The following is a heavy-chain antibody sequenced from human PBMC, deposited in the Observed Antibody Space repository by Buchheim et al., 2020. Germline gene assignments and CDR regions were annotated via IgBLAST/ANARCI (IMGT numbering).Heavy chain of an antibody. V-gene: IGHV4-31*03. Sequence: QVQLQESGPGLVKPSQTLSLTCTVSGGSISSGGYYWSWIRQHPGKGLEWIGYIYYSGSTYYNPSLKSRVTIYVDTSKNQLSLKLSSVTAADTAVYYCARVRSSGGSCYSHLGCGGDPWGQGTL. CDR1: GGSISSGGYY. CDR2: IYYSGST. J-gene: IGHJ5*02. D-gene: IGHD2-15*01. CDR3: ARVRSSGGSCYSHLGCGGDP.